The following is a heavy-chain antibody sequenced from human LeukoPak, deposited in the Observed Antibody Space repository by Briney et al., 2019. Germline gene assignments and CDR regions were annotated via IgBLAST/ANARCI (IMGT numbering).Heavy chain of an antibody. CDR1: GFTFSSYS. D-gene: IGHD5-12*01. CDR2: ISSSSYI. CDR3: ARTIRGYSGYDFDY. V-gene: IGHV3-21*01. Sequence: GGSLRLSCAASGFTFSSYSMNWVRQAPGKGLEWVSSISSSSYIYYADSVKGRFTISRDNAKNSLYLQMNSLRAEDTAVYYCARTIRGYSGYDFDYWGQGTLVTVSS. J-gene: IGHJ4*02.